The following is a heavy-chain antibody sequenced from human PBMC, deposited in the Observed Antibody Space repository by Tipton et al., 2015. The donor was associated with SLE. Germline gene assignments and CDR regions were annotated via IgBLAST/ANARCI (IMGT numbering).Heavy chain of an antibody. CDR3: ARDAQLLWFGELSSYYYYYMDV. D-gene: IGHD3-10*01. V-gene: IGHV3-30*03. J-gene: IGHJ6*03. CDR2: ISYDGSHK. CDR1: GFTFSSYW. Sequence: SLRLSCAASGFTFSSYWMSWVRQAPDKGLEWVAVISYDGSHKYSADPVKGRFTISRDNSKNTVYLQMNSLRAEDTAVYYCARDAQLLWFGELSSYYYYYMDVWGTGATVTVSS.